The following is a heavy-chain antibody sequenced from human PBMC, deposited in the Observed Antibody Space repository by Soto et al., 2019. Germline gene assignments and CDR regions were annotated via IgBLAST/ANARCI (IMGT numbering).Heavy chain of an antibody. J-gene: IGHJ4*02. V-gene: IGHV1-3*01. CDR3: ARGYTSGWTFDF. CDR1: GYNFTTYV. CDR2: INCGSGNT. D-gene: IGHD6-19*01. Sequence: QVQLVQSGAEVKQPGASASVSCKASGYNFTTYVVHWLRQAPGQGPEWMGWINCGSGNTVYSQKFQGRVTFTRATSARLAYIYLNSLTSGDTAVYYCARGYTSGWTFDFWCRGTLVTVSS.